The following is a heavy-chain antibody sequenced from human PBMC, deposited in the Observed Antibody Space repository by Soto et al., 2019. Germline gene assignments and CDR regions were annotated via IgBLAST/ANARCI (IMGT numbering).Heavy chain of an antibody. CDR3: AGRRAGDSYFDY. CDR2: IYYTGST. J-gene: IGHJ4*02. CDR1: GGSVSSSSYY. V-gene: IGHV4-39*01. D-gene: IGHD1-26*01. Sequence: QLQLQESGPGLVKPSETLSLTCTVSGGSVSSSSYYWGWIRQPPGKGLEWIGTIYYTGSTSYSPSLKRRVTISVDTSKTQFSLNLSSVTATDTAVYYCAGRRAGDSYFDYWGQGTLVTVSS.